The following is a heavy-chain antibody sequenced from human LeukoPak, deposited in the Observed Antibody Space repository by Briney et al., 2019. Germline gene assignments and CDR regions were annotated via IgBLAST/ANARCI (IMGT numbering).Heavy chain of an antibody. D-gene: IGHD2-15*01. CDR2: IKQDGSEK. J-gene: IGHJ4*02. V-gene: IGHV3-7*03. Sequence: GGSLRLSCAASGFTFSSYWMSWVRQAPGKGLEWVANIKQDGSEKYYVDSVKGRFTISRDNSKNTLYLQMNSLRAEDTAVYYCAKDSPVGYCSGGSCYSPEDYWGQGTLVTVSS. CDR3: AKDSPVGYCSGGSCYSPEDY. CDR1: GFTFSSYW.